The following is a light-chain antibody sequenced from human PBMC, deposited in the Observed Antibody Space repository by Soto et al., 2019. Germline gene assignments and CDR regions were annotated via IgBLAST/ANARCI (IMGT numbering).Light chain of an antibody. CDR3: QQYGNLPLS. V-gene: IGKV1-33*01. J-gene: IGKJ4*01. Sequence: DIQMTQSPSSLSAFVGERVTITCQASQDINIYLNWYQQKPGKAPKLLIYDASNLATGVPSKFSGGRSVTDFTFTISSLQPEDIATYYCQQYGNLPLSFGGGTKVEIK. CDR1: QDINIY. CDR2: DAS.